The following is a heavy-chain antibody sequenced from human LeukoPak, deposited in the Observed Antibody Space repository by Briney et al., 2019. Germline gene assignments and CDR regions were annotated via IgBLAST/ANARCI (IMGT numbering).Heavy chain of an antibody. CDR1: GGSVSSGSYY. D-gene: IGHD3-22*01. CDR2: IYYSGST. J-gene: IGHJ5*02. V-gene: IGHV4-61*01. Sequence: PLETLSLTCTVSGGSVSSGSYYWSWIRQPPGKGLEWIGYIYYSGSTNYNPSLKSRVTISVDTSKNQFSLKLSSVTAADTAVYYCASPRSYYDSSGYYISWGQGTLVTVSS. CDR3: ASPRSYYDSSGYYIS.